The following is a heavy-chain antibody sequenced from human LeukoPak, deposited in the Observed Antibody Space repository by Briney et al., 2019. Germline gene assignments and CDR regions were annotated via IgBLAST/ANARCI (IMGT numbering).Heavy chain of an antibody. CDR2: ISYDGSNK. CDR3: ASNRGYGDYYPLDY. CDR1: GFTFSSYA. V-gene: IGHV3-30*04. D-gene: IGHD4-17*01. Sequence: GGSLRLSCAASGFTFSSYAMHWVRQAPGKGLEWVAVISYDGSNKYYADSVKGRFTISRDNSKNTLYLQMNSLRAEDTAVYYCASNRGYGDYYPLDYWGQGTLVTVSS. J-gene: IGHJ4*02.